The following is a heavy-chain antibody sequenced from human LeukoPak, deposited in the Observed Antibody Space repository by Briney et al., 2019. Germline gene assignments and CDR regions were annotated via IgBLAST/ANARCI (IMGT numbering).Heavy chain of an antibody. V-gene: IGHV3-23*01. Sequence: GGSLRLSCAASGFTFISYAMSWVRQAPGKGLEWVSAISGSGGSTYYADSVKGRFTISRDNSKNTLYLQMNSLRAEDTAVYYCAKDYGGDVDAFDIWGQGTMVTVSS. J-gene: IGHJ3*02. CDR2: ISGSGGST. CDR1: GFTFISYA. CDR3: AKDYGGDVDAFDI. D-gene: IGHD4-23*01.